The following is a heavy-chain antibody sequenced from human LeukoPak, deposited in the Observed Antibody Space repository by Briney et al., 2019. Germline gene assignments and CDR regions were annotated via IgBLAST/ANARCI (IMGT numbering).Heavy chain of an antibody. D-gene: IGHD2-15*01. V-gene: IGHV3-48*04. CDR2: IISSSSTI. J-gene: IGHJ1*01. CDR1: GFTFSSYG. CDR3: ARSGLEYFQH. Sequence: GGSLRLSCAASGFTFSSYGMNWVRQAPGKGLEWVSFIISSSSTIYYADSVKGRFTISRDNAKNSLYLQMNSLRAEDTAVYYCARSGLEYFQHWGRGTLVTVSS.